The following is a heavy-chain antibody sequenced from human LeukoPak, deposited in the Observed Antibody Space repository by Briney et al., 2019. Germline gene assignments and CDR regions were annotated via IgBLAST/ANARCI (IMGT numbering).Heavy chain of an antibody. Sequence: SETLSLTCAVYGGSFSGYYWSWIRQPPVKGLEWIGEINHSGSTNYNPSLKSRVTISVDTSKNQFSLKLSSVTAADTAVYYCARGRAYGSGSYRDWFDPWGQGTLVTVSS. CDR3: ARGRAYGSGSYRDWFDP. CDR1: GGSFSGYY. V-gene: IGHV4-34*01. J-gene: IGHJ5*02. D-gene: IGHD3-10*01. CDR2: INHSGST.